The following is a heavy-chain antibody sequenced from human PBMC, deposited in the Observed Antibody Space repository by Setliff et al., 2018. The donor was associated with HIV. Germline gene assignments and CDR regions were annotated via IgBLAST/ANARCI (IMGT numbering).Heavy chain of an antibody. J-gene: IGHJ4*02. D-gene: IGHD1-26*01. CDR2: IYHSGST. V-gene: IGHV4-4*02. CDR3: ARSFRGYSGSYFDY. Sequence: SETLSLTCAVSGGSISSINWWTWVRQTPGRGLEWIGEIYHSGSTSYNPSLKSRVTISVDKSQNQFSLKLTSVTAADTAVYYCARSFRGYSGSYFDYWGQGTLVTVSS. CDR1: GGSISSINW.